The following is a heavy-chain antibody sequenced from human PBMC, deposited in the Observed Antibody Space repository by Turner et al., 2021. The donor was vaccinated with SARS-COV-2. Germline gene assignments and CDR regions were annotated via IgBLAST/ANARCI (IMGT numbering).Heavy chain of an antibody. Sequence: QVQLVESGGGVVQPGRSLRLSCAASGFTFSSYGMHWVRQAPGKGLEWVAVIWYDGSDKYYADSVKGRFTISRDNSKNTLYLRMNSLRAEDTAVYYCARDSTDSVGQWLVTTPSYYFDYWGQGTLVTVSS. CDR1: GFTFSSYG. J-gene: IGHJ4*02. V-gene: IGHV3-33*01. CDR2: IWYDGSDK. CDR3: ARDSTDSVGQWLVTTPSYYFDY. D-gene: IGHD6-19*01.